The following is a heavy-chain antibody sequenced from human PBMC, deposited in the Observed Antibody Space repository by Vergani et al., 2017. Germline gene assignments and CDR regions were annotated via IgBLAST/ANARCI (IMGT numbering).Heavy chain of an antibody. CDR1: GGSFSGYY. D-gene: IGHD2-15*01. V-gene: IGHV4-34*01. Sequence: QVQLQQWGAGLLKPSETLSLTCAVYGGSFSGYYWSWIRQPPGKGLEWIGEINHSGSTNYNPSLKSRVTISVDTSKNQFSLKLSSVTAADTAVYYCARWSKYCSGGSCYWFDPWGQGTLVTVSS. CDR3: ARWSKYCSGGSCYWFDP. J-gene: IGHJ5*02. CDR2: INHSGST.